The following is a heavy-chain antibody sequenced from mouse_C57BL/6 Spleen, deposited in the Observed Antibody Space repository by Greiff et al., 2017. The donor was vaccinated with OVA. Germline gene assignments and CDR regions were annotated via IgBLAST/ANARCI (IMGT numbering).Heavy chain of an antibody. CDR2: IRSKSNNYAT. CDR3: VSLTTMDY. CDR1: GFSFNTYA. Sequence: EVKVVESGGGLVQPKGSLKLSCAASGFSFNTYAMNWVRQAPGTGLEWVARIRSKSNNYATYYADSVKDRFTISRDDSESMLYLQMNNLKTEDTAMYYCVSLTTMDYWGQGTSVTVSS. V-gene: IGHV10-1*01. J-gene: IGHJ4*01.